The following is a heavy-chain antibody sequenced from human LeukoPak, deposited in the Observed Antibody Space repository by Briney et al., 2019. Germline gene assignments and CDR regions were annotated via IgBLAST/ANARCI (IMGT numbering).Heavy chain of an antibody. D-gene: IGHD3-22*01. CDR1: GYTFTDYY. J-gene: IGHJ6*03. CDR3: ARGPGGRSGYYPLEDYYYYYYMDV. CDR2: IRVYNGNT. Sequence: GASVKVSCKASGYTFTDYYIHWVRQAPGQGLEWMGWIRVYNGNTIYAQKLQGRVTMTTDTSTSTAYMELRSLRSDDTAVYYCARGPGGRSGYYPLEDYYYYYYMDVWGKGTTVTVSS. V-gene: IGHV1-18*04.